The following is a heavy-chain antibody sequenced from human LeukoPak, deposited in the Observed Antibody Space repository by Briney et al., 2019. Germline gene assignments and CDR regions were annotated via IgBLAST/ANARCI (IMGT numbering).Heavy chain of an antibody. CDR1: GFTFSSYT. J-gene: IGHJ4*02. V-gene: IGHV3-23*01. D-gene: IGHD1-26*01. CDR2: ISGSGGST. CDR3: AKDRLLVGATHFDY. Sequence: GGSLRLSCAASGFTFSSYTMSWVRQAPGKGLEWVSAISGSGGSTYYADSVKGRFTISRDNSKNTLYLQMNSLRAEDTAVYYCAKDRLLVGATHFDYWGQGTLVTVSS.